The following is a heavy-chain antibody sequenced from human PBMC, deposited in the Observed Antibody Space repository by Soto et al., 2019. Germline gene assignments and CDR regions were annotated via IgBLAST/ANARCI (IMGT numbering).Heavy chain of an antibody. D-gene: IGHD3-10*01. V-gene: IGHV4-59*08. CDR3: ARHGFGPLHGLVDV. J-gene: IGHJ6*02. CDR2: INYDGYS. Sequence: QVQLQESGPGLVKPSETLSLTCTVSGGSITNYYCSWFRQPPGKGLEWIGYINYDGYSAYNLSLSSGVPXSMDASKTQFSLTLESVTATDTAVYYCARHGFGPLHGLVDVWGPGTTVIVSS. CDR1: GGSITNYY.